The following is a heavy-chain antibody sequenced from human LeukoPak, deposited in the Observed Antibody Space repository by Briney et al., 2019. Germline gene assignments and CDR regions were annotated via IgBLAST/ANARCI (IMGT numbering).Heavy chain of an antibody. D-gene: IGHD2-2*01. J-gene: IGHJ5*02. V-gene: IGHV1-2*02. CDR2: INPNSGGT. CDR3: ARAEDIVVVPAAMGWFDP. Sequence: ASLKVSCKASGYTFTGYYMHWVRQAPGQGLEWMGWINPNSGGTNYAQKFQGRVTMTRDTSISTAYMELSRLRSDDTAVYYCARAEDIVVVPAAMGWFDPWGQGTLVTVSS. CDR1: GYTFTGYY.